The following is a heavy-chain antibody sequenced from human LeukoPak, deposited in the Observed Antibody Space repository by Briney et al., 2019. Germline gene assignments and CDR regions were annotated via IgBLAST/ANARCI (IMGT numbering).Heavy chain of an antibody. D-gene: IGHD3-16*01. V-gene: IGHV3-30*18. CDR2: ISYDGSNK. CDR3: AKGGGDGPDYYYYYYMDV. CDR1: GFTFSSYG. J-gene: IGHJ6*03. Sequence: GGSLRLSCAASGFTFSSYGMHWVRQAPGKGLEWVAVISYDGSNKYYADSVKGRFTISRDNSKNTLYLQMNSLRAEDTAVYYCAKGGGDGPDYYYYYYMDVWGKGTTVTVSS.